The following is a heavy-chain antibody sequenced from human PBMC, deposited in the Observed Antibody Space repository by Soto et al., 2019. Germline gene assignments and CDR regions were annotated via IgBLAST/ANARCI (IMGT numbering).Heavy chain of an antibody. CDR1: GFSFSTYS. CDR2: IIGSSSYK. V-gene: IGHV3-21*03. CDR3: ARDVPNWNFDI. Sequence: EVQLVESGGGLVQPGGSLRLSCAASGFSFSTYSMNWVRQAPGKGLEWVSTIIGSSSYKFYADSVKGRFTISRDNAKNSPFQQMSSRSAEDTAVYYCARDVPNWNFDIWGQGTLVTVSS. J-gene: IGHJ4*02. D-gene: IGHD1-1*01.